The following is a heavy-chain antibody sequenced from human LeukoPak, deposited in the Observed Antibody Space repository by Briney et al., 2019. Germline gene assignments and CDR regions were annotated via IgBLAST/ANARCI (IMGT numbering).Heavy chain of an antibody. J-gene: IGHJ5*02. CDR1: GGTFSGYA. CDR3: ARDATPYYYDSSGYYPNWFDP. V-gene: IGHV1-69*04. D-gene: IGHD3-22*01. Sequence: ASVKVSCKASGGTFSGYAISWVRQAPGQGLEWMGRITPILGIANYAQKFQGRVTITADKSTSTAYMELSSLRSEDTAVYYCARDATPYYYDSSGYYPNWFDPWGQGTLVTVSS. CDR2: ITPILGIA.